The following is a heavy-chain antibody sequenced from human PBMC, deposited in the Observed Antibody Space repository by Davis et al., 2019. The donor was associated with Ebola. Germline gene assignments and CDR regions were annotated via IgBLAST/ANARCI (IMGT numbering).Heavy chain of an antibody. D-gene: IGHD5-12*01. CDR1: GFTFSSYG. J-gene: IGHJ3*02. CDR2: ISYDGSNK. V-gene: IGHV3-30*18. CDR3: AKRYSGYDSGDDDAFDI. Sequence: PGGSLRLSCAASGFTFSSYGMHWVRQAPGKGLEWVAVISYDGSNKYYADSVKGRFTISRDNSKNTLYLQMNSLRAEDTAVYYCAKRYSGYDSGDDDAFDIWGQGTMVTVSS.